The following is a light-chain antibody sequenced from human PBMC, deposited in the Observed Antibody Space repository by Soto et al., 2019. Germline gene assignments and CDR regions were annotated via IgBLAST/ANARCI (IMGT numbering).Light chain of an antibody. CDR3: GSWDSSLSADV. CDR1: SSDVGGFNY. V-gene: IGLV1-51*01. J-gene: IGLJ1*01. Sequence: QSALTQPPSASGSPGQSVTISCSGTSSDVGGFNYVSWYQQHPGRAPKVLIYDDNKRPSGIPDRFSGSKSGTSATLGITGFQTGDEADYYCGSWDSSLSADVFGTGTKVTVL. CDR2: DDN.